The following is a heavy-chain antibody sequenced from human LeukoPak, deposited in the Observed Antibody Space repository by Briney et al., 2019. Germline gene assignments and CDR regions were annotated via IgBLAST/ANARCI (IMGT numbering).Heavy chain of an antibody. CDR1: GFTFSSYS. CDR3: ARGGVTGTTNWFDP. Sequence: SGGSLRLSCAASGFTFSSYSMNWVRQAPGKGLEWVSSISSSSSYIYYADSVKGRFTISRDNAKNSLYLQMNSLRAEDTAVYYCARGGVTGTTNWFDPWGQGILVTVTS. D-gene: IGHD1-7*01. J-gene: IGHJ5*02. V-gene: IGHV3-21*04. CDR2: ISSSSSYI.